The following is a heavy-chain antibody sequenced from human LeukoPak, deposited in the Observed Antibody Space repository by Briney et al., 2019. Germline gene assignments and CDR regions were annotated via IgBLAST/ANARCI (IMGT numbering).Heavy chain of an antibody. J-gene: IGHJ4*02. Sequence: GGSLRLSCAASGFTFSSYAMHWVRQAPGKGLEWVAVISYDGSNKYYADSVKGRFTISRDNSKNTLYLQMNSLRAEDTAVYYCARENEIQLWAHGVFDYWGQGTLVTVSS. CDR1: GFTFSSYA. V-gene: IGHV3-30-3*01. CDR2: ISYDGSNK. CDR3: ARENEIQLWAHGVFDY. D-gene: IGHD5-18*01.